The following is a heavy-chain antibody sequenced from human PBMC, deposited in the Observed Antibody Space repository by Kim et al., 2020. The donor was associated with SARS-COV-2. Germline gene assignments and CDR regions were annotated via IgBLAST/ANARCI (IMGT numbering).Heavy chain of an antibody. D-gene: IGHD3-10*01. CDR2: ISGSGFNT. Sequence: GGSLRLSCTASGFTFSTYAMNWVRQAPGKGLEWVSAISGSGFNTYYADSVKGRFSISRDTSKNTLYLQINNLRAEDTAVYYCAKLPRGGSLLWDTNWFDPWGQGTLVTVSS. J-gene: IGHJ5*02. CDR1: GFTFSTYA. V-gene: IGHV3-23*01. CDR3: AKLPRGGSLLWDTNWFDP.